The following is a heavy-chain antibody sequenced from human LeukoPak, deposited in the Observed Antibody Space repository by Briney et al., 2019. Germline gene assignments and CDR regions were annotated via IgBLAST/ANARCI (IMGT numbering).Heavy chain of an antibody. CDR1: GGSISRSSYY. D-gene: IGHD2-21*02. Sequence: SETLSLTCTVSGGSISRSSYYWGWIRQPPGKGLEWIGSIYYSGSTYYNPSLKSRVTISVDTSKNQFSLKLSSVSAADTAVYYCARDGPYCGGDCYSSDQDVWGKGTTVTVSS. CDR2: IYYSGST. J-gene: IGHJ6*04. V-gene: IGHV4-39*07. CDR3: ARDGPYCGGDCYSSDQDV.